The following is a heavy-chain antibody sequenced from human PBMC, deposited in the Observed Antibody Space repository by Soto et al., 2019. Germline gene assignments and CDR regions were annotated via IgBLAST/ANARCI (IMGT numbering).Heavy chain of an antibody. CDR3: AKESHGGAFFDY. CDR1: GFTFSSYG. Sequence: QVQLVESGGGVVQPGGSLRLSCAASGFTFSSYGMHWVRQAPGKGLEWVAVISYDGSNKYYADSVKGRFTISRDNYKNIRDLQRNRLRAEETAVYYSAKESHGGAFFDYRGQGSLVTVSS. V-gene: IGHV3-30*18. CDR2: ISYDGSNK. D-gene: IGHD1-26*01. J-gene: IGHJ4*02.